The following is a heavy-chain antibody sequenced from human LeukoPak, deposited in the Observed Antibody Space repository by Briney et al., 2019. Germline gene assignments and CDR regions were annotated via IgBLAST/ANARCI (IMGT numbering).Heavy chain of an antibody. CDR2: ISGSGGST. CDR1: GFTFSTYG. V-gene: IGHV3-23*01. Sequence: AGGSLRLSCVASGFTFSTYGMSWVRQAPGKVLEWVSAISGSGGSTYYADSVKGRFTISRDNSKNTLYLQMNSLRDEDTAVYYCAKDGGEYYDILTGYYPRLYYMDVWGKGTTVTISS. J-gene: IGHJ6*03. D-gene: IGHD3-9*01. CDR3: AKDGGEYYDILTGYYPRLYYMDV.